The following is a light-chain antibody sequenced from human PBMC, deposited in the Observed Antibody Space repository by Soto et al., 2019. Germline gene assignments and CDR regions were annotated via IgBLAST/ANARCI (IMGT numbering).Light chain of an antibody. CDR2: KAS. J-gene: IGKJ1*01. CDR1: QSISSW. Sequence: DIQMTQSPSTLSASVGDRVTITCRASQSISSWLAWHQQKPGKAPRLLIYKASNLESGVASRFSGSGSGTEFTLTITSLQPDDSAIYYCQQYNDNWTFGQGNKGEIK. CDR3: QQYNDNWT. V-gene: IGKV1-5*03.